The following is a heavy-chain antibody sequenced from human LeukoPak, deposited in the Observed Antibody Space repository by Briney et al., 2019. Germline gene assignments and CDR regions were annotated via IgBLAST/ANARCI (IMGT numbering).Heavy chain of an antibody. CDR3: ARGPNYGGNSKDFDY. D-gene: IGHD4-23*01. J-gene: IGHJ4*02. CDR2: INPIGST. CDR1: GGSFSGYY. Sequence: SETLSLTCAVYGGSFSGYYWSWIRQPPGNGLDWIGEINPIGSTNYNTSLKSRVTISVDTSKNQFSLRLSSVTAADTAVYYCARGPNYGGNSKDFDYWGQGTLVSVCS. V-gene: IGHV4-34*01.